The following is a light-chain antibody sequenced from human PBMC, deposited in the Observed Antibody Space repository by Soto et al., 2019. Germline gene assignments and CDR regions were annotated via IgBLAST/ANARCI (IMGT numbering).Light chain of an antibody. CDR2: GAS. CDR1: QSVSSN. J-gene: IGKJ1*01. Sequence: EIVMTHSPATLSVSPGERATLSCSASQSVSSNLAWYQQKPGQAPRLLIYGASTRATGIPARFSGSGSGTEFTLTIRSLQSEDFAVYYCQQHNIWPSWKCGQGNKVDI. V-gene: IGKV3-15*01. CDR3: QQHNIWPSWK.